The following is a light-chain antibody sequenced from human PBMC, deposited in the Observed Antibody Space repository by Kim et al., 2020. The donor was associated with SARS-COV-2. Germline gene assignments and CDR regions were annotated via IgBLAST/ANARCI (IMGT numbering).Light chain of an antibody. CDR1: QSVTSTY. J-gene: IGKJ1*01. CDR3: QQFGSSRTWT. V-gene: IGKV3-20*01. CDR2: GTS. Sequence: PGDRATLSCRASQSVTSTYEAWYQQKPGQAPRLLIYGTSTRAAGIPGRFSGSGSGTEYTLTINRLEPEDFAIYYCQQFGSSRTWTFGQGTKVDNK.